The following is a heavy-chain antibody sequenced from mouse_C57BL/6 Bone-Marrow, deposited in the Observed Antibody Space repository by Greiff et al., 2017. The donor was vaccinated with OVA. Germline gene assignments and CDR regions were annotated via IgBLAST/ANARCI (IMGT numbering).Heavy chain of an antibody. CDR2: IYPGSGNT. CDR1: GYSFTSYY. Sequence: QVQLQQSGPELVKPGASVKISCKASGYSFTSYYIHWVKQRPGQGLEWIGWIYPGSGNTKYNEKFKGKATLTADTSSSTAYMQLSSLTSEDSAVYYCAGEGIYYGSSNAMDYWGQGTSVTVSS. V-gene: IGHV1-66*01. CDR3: AGEGIYYGSSNAMDY. D-gene: IGHD1-1*01. J-gene: IGHJ4*01.